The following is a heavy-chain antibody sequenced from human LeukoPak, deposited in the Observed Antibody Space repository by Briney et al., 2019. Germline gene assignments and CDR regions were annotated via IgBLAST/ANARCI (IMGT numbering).Heavy chain of an antibody. Sequence: ASVKVSCKASGYTFTAYYMHWVRQAPGQGLEWMGWINPNSGGTDYAQKFQGRVSMTRDRSISTVYMELRRLRSDDTAVYYCARCRGYDFNWFDPWGQGTLVTVSS. CDR2: INPNSGGT. D-gene: IGHD5-12*01. CDR3: ARCRGYDFNWFDP. J-gene: IGHJ5*02. CDR1: GYTFTAYY. V-gene: IGHV1-2*02.